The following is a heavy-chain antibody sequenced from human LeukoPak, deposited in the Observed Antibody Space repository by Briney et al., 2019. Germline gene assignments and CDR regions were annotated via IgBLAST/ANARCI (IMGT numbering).Heavy chain of an antibody. CDR2: ISTRSTI. V-gene: IGHV3-69-1*01. D-gene: IGHD4-23*01. CDR3: ARDRSYVGFDL. CDR1: GFTLTEYT. Sequence: PGRSRRPSCAASGFTLTEYTTNWVRQAPGKGLEWVSSISTRSTIYYADSLNGRFTVSRDNAKNSVYLQTNSLRAEGTSVYYCARDRSYVGFDLGGRGTVVSVSS. J-gene: IGHJ4*02.